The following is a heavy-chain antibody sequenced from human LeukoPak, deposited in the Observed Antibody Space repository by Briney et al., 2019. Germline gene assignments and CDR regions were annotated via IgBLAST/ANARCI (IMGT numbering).Heavy chain of an antibody. CDR2: INPNRGGT. D-gene: IGHD2-8*01. V-gene: IGHV1-2*02. CDR3: ARLPRVHFDS. CDR1: GYTFIVYH. Sequence: GASVKVSCKASGYTFIVYHIHWGRQAPGQGLEWMGWINPNRGGTNLAQKFQGRVIMARDTSISTAYMEVTRLRSDDTAIYYCARLPRVHFDSWGQGTLVTVSS. J-gene: IGHJ4*02.